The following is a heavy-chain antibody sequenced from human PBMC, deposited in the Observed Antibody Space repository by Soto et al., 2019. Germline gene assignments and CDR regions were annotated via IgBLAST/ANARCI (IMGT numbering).Heavy chain of an antibody. CDR2: IYYSGST. V-gene: IGHV4-59*01. D-gene: IGHD3-9*01. CDR1: GGSISSYY. CDR3: ARDSRVLTGYYYMDV. Sequence: SETLSLTCTVSGGSISSYYWSWIRQPPGKGLEWIGYIYYSGSTNYNPSLKSRVTISVDTSKNQFSLKLSSVTAADTAVYYCARDSRVLTGYYYMDVWGKGTTVTLSS. J-gene: IGHJ6*03.